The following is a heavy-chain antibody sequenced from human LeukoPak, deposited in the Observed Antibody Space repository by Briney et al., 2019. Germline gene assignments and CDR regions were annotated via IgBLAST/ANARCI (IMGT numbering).Heavy chain of an antibody. D-gene: IGHD3-10*01. CDR1: GYSFTSYW. CDR3: ARHAAYGSGIFDY. V-gene: IGHV5-51*01. J-gene: IGHJ4*02. CDR2: IYPGDSDT. Sequence: GESLKISCKGSGYSFTSYWIGWVRQMPGKGLEWMGIIYPGDSDTNYSPSFQGHVTISADKSISTAYLQWSSLKASDTAMYYCARHAAYGSGIFDYWGQGTLVTVSS.